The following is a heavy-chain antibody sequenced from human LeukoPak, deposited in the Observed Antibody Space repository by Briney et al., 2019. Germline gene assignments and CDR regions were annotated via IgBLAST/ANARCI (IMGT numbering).Heavy chain of an antibody. CDR1: GFTFSSYA. CDR3: AREMRAARRGVFDY. J-gene: IGHJ4*02. Sequence: PGGSLRLSCAASGFTFSSYAMHWVRQAPGKGLEWVAVISYDGSNKYYADSVKGRFTISRDNSKNTLYLQMNSLRAEDTAVYYCAREMRAARRGVFDYWGQGTLVTVSS. CDR2: ISYDGSNK. D-gene: IGHD6-6*01. V-gene: IGHV3-30*04.